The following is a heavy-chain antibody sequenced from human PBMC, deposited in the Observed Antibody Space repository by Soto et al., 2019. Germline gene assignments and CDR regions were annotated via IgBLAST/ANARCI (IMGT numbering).Heavy chain of an antibody. CDR1: GYTFTHYG. CDR3: ARDLRSGGTYLYFEI. V-gene: IGHV1-18*01. J-gene: IGHJ2*01. CDR2: INSFSGDT. D-gene: IGHD2-15*01. Sequence: QVQLVQSGAEVKKPGASVKVSCKASGYTFTHYGITWVRQAPGQGLEWMGWINSFSGDTNYPQKLQGRLTMTTDTSTNTVYMELRNLRADDTAVYYCARDLRSGGTYLYFEIWGRGTLVTVSS.